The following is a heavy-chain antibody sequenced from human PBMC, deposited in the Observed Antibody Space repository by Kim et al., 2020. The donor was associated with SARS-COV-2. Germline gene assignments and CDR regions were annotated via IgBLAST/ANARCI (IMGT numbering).Heavy chain of an antibody. CDR1: GGSISSNSYY. V-gene: IGHV4-39*07. J-gene: IGHJ4*02. Sequence: SETLSLTCTVSGGSISSNSYYWGWIRQPPGKGLEWIGSIYYSGSTYYNPSLKSRVTISVDTSKNQFSLKLSSVTAADTAVYYCARAGGLLDWGQGTLVTVSS. CDR2: IYYSGST. CDR3: ARAGGLLD. D-gene: IGHD2-15*01.